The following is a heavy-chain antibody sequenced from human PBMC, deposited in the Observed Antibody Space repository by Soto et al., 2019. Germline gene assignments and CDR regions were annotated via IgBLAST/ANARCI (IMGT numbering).Heavy chain of an antibody. CDR3: ARSAHYCSNTSCYYYYYYGMDV. Sequence: PSETLSLTCTVSGGSISSGGYYWSWIRQHPGKGLEWIGYTYYSGSTYYNPSLKSRVTISVDTSKNQFSLKLSSVTAADTAVYYCARSAHYCSNTSCYYYYYYGMDVWGQGTTVTVSS. CDR2: TYYSGST. J-gene: IGHJ6*02. CDR1: GGSISSGGYY. V-gene: IGHV4-31*03. D-gene: IGHD2-2*01.